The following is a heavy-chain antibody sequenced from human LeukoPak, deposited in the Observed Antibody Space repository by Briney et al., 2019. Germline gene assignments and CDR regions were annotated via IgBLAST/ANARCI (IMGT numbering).Heavy chain of an antibody. CDR2: ISGIGGST. CDR3: AKPTPPGSGWYYYYSGMDV. Sequence: PGGSLRLSCAACGFTFSSYAMRWVRQAAGRGLEGVSAISGIGGSTYYADSVKGRFTISSGNAKDTLYLQMNSLTAEDTAVYYCAKPTPPGSGWYYYYSGMDVWGQGTTVTVSS. V-gene: IGHV3-23*01. J-gene: IGHJ6*02. CDR1: GFTFSSYA. D-gene: IGHD6-19*01.